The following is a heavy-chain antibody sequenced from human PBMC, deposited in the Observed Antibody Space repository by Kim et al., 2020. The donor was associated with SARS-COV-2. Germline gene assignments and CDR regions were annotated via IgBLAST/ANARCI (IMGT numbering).Heavy chain of an antibody. J-gene: IGHJ2*01. CDR3: AKTAVRWVTTWYFDL. Sequence: GGSLRLSCAAYGFTFSSYAMSWVRQAPGKGLEWVSAISGSGGSTYYADSVKGRFTISRDNSKNTLYLQMNSLRAEDTAVYYCAKTAVRWVTTWYFDLWGRGTLVTVSS. CDR2: ISGSGGST. D-gene: IGHD4-17*01. CDR1: GFTFSSYA. V-gene: IGHV3-23*01.